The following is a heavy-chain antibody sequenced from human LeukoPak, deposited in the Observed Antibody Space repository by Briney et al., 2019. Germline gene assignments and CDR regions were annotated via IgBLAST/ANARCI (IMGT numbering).Heavy chain of an antibody. V-gene: IGHV3-48*04. J-gene: IGHJ4*02. CDR3: ARDGDYVWGSYRHFDY. CDR2: ISSSSSTI. D-gene: IGHD3-16*02. Sequence: AGGSLRLSCAASGFTFSSYSMNWVRQAPGKGLEWVSYISSSSSTIYYADSVKGRFTISRDNAKNSLYLQMNSLRAEDTAVYYCARDGDYVWGSYRHFDYWGQGTLVTVSS. CDR1: GFTFSSYS.